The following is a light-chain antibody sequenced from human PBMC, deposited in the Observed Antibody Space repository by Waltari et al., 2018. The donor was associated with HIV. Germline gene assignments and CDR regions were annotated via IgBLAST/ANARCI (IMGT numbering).Light chain of an antibody. CDR2: RND. Sequence: QSVLTQPPSASGAPGHTITISCSGSSSNIGSHYVYWYQQLPGTAPKLLMYRNDERPSGVPDRFSGSKSGTSASLASSGLRSEDEADYYCAAWDDSLSAWVFGGGTKLTVL. V-gene: IGLV1-47*01. CDR1: SSNIGSHY. J-gene: IGLJ3*02. CDR3: AAWDDSLSAWV.